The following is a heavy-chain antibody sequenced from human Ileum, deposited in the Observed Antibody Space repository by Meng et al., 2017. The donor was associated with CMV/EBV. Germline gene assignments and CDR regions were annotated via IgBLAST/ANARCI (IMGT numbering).Heavy chain of an antibody. J-gene: IGHJ5*02. CDR3: AREMKARSGWFDP. V-gene: IGHV4-39*07. CDR1: GDSISSSNLY. CDR2: IKYSVAT. D-gene: IGHD1-26*01. Sequence: HPQRREAGPGLVKPSETLSLPCTVSGDSISSSNLYWGWLRQSPGKGLEWIGTIKYSVATHYNPSLKSRVTISLDPSKNQFSLQLTSVAAADTAVYYCAREMKARSGWFDPWGQGTLVTVSS.